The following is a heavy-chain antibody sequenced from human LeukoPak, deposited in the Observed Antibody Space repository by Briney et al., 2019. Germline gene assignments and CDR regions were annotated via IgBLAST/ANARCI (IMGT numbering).Heavy chain of an antibody. Sequence: PSETLSLTCTVSGGSISSGGSYWSWIRQHPGKGLEWIGYIYYSGSTYYNPSLKSRVTISVDTSKNQFSLRLSSVTAADTAVYYCARAYGDDNWFDPWGQGTLVTVSS. J-gene: IGHJ5*02. V-gene: IGHV4-31*03. CDR2: IYYSGST. D-gene: IGHD4-17*01. CDR1: GGSISSGGSY. CDR3: ARAYGDDNWFDP.